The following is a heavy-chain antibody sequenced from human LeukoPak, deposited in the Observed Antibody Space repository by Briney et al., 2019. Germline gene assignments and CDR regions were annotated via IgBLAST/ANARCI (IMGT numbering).Heavy chain of an antibody. Sequence: PGGSLRLSCAASGFTVSSNHMSWVRQAPGKGLEWVSVIYSGGGTYYADSVKGRFTISRDNSRNTLYLQMNSLRAEDTAVYYCARDYSSGYYYFDYWGQGTLVTVSS. CDR3: ARDYSSGYYYFDY. D-gene: IGHD3-22*01. V-gene: IGHV3-66*01. CDR2: IYSGGGT. J-gene: IGHJ4*02. CDR1: GFTVSSNH.